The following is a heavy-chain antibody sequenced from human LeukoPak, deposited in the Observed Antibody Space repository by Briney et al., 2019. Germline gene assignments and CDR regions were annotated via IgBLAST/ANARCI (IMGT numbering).Heavy chain of an antibody. CDR1: GFTFSSYG. Sequence: GGSLRLSCAASGFTFSSYGVHWVRQAPGKGLEWVAVILNDGSQEKYADSVKGRFTISRDNSKNTLFLQMNSLRAEDTAVYYCARDDALGDNALDIWGQGTMVTVSS. D-gene: IGHD3-16*01. CDR3: ARDDALGDNALDI. V-gene: IGHV3-33*01. CDR2: ILNDGSQE. J-gene: IGHJ3*02.